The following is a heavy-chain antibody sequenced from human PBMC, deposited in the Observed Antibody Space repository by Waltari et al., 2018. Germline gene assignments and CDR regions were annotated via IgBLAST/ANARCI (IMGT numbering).Heavy chain of an antibody. V-gene: IGHV4-59*01. CDR1: GGSISRYD. CDR3: ARYFDFWSGFSGAFDI. J-gene: IGHJ3*02. Sequence: QVQRQESGPALVKPSETLSLTCTVSGGSISRYDRSGIAQAPGKGLEWIGYIYHSGSSSSTPSLKIRVPMSVDTSQNQFSLKLTSVPAAAAAVYYCARYFDFWSGFSGAFDIWGQGTMVTVSS. D-gene: IGHD3-3*01. CDR2: IYHSGSS.